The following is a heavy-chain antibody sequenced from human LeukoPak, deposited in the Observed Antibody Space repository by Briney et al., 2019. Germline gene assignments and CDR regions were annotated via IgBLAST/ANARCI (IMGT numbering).Heavy chain of an antibody. Sequence: PGGSLRLSCAASGFTFSSYAMNWVRQAPGKGLEWVSAISGSGGSTYYADSVKGRFTISRDNSKNTLYLQMNSLRAEDTAVYYCAKDLVDYGDYSDYYYYNMDVWGKGTTVTVSS. D-gene: IGHD4-17*01. CDR2: ISGSGGST. CDR3: AKDLVDYGDYSDYYYYNMDV. J-gene: IGHJ6*03. V-gene: IGHV3-23*01. CDR1: GFTFSSYA.